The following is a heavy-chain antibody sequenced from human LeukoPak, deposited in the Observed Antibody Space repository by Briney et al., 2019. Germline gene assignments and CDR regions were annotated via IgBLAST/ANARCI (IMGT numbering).Heavy chain of an antibody. V-gene: IGHV4-59*01. J-gene: IGHJ6*02. D-gene: IGHD1-26*01. Sequence: SETLSLTCTVSGGSISSYYWSWIRQPPGKGLEWIGNIYYSGSTIYNPSLKSRVTMSVDTSKNQFSLKLSSVTAADTAVYYCARESSGSYYSYYYYGMDVWGQGTTVTVSS. CDR3: ARESSGSYYSYYYYGMDV. CDR1: GGSISSYY. CDR2: IYYSGST.